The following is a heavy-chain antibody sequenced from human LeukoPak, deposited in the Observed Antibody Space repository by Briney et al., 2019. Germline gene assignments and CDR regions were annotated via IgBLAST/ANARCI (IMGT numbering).Heavy chain of an antibody. D-gene: IGHD1-26*01. CDR3: AKDLRATIYTCDF. J-gene: IGHJ3*01. V-gene: IGHV3-30*02. Sequence: GGFLRLSCEASGFIFSNHGMHWVRQAPGKGLEWVTFIQDDGTNEYYADSVKGRFTVSRDNSKNTLYLQMDSLKPEDTGLYYCAKDLRATIYTCDFWGQGAVVIVSS. CDR1: GFIFSNHG. CDR2: IQDDGTNE.